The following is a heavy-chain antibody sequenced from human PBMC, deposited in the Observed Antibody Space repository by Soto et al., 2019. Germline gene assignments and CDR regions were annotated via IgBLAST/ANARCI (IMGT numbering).Heavy chain of an antibody. CDR3: ARAGN. V-gene: IGHV3-7*05. J-gene: IGHJ4*02. Sequence: GGSLGLSCAPPGFSFCGYWMSWVRQAPGKGLEWVANINQVGTEKYYVDSVKVRFTISRDNAKNSVYLQMNSLRAEDTAVYYCARAGNWGQGTLVTVSS. CDR2: INQVGTEK. CDR1: GFSFCGYW.